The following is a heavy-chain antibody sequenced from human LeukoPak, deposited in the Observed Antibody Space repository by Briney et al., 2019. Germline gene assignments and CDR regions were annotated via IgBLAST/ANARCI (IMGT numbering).Heavy chain of an antibody. CDR1: GGTFSSYA. J-gene: IGHJ5*02. V-gene: IGHV1-69*01. CDR3: ARGPPEYSSSFAPYNWFDP. D-gene: IGHD6-6*01. Sequence: VKVSCKASGGTFSSYAISWVRQAPGQGLEWMGGVIPIFGTANYAQKFQGRVTITADESTSTAYMELSSLRSEDTAVYYCARGPPEYSSSFAPYNWFDPWGQGTLVTVSS. CDR2: VIPIFGTA.